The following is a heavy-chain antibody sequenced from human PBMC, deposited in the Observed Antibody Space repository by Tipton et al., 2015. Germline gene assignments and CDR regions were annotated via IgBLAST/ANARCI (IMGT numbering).Heavy chain of an antibody. V-gene: IGHV4-59*11. CDR3: AQINTPTYYFDY. CDR2: IYYSGST. CDR1: GGSIGSHF. J-gene: IGHJ4*02. Sequence: TLSLTCTVSGGSIGSHFWSWIRQPPGKGLEWIGYIYYSGSTNYNPSLKSRVTISVDTSKNQFSLRLSSVTAADTAVYYCAQINTPTYYFDYWGQGTLVTVSS. D-gene: IGHD5-18*01.